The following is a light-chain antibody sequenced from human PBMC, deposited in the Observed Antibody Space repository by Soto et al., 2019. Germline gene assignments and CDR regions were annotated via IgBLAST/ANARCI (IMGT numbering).Light chain of an antibody. CDR3: QQYNSSPWT. V-gene: IGKV1-5*03. CDR1: QSISTW. J-gene: IGKJ2*02. CDR2: KAS. Sequence: DIQLTQFPSTLSASVGDRVTITCRASQSISTWLAWYQQKPGKAPKLLIYKASSLESGVPSRFSGSGSGTEFTLTITSLQPDDFATFHCQQYNSSPWTFGQGTKLEIK.